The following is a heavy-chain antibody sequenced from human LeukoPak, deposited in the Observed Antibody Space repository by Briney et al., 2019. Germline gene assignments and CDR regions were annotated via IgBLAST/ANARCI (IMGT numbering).Heavy chain of an antibody. D-gene: IGHD1-26*01. CDR3: AKEWAPGYFDY. CDR1: GGSLSRYNW. J-gene: IGHJ4*02. CDR2: IYHSGST. Sequence: SETLSLTCTVSGGSLSRYNWWGWVRQPPGKGLEWIGEIYHSGSTNYNPSLKSRVTISVDKSKNQFSLKLSSVSAADTAVYYCAKEWAPGYFDYWGQGTLVTVSS. V-gene: IGHV4-4*02.